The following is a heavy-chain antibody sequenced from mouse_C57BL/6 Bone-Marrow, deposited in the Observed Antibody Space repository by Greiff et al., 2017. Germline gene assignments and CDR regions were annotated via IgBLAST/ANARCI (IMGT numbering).Heavy chain of an antibody. Sequence: VHLVESGPGLVQPSQSLSITCTVSGFSLTSYGVHWVRQSPGKGLEWLGVIWSGGSTDYNAAFISRLSISKDNSKSQVFFKMNSLQADDTAIYYCARKGDYGSNDWYFDVWGTGTTVTVSS. CDR1: GFSLTSYG. CDR2: IWSGGST. CDR3: ARKGDYGSNDWYFDV. V-gene: IGHV2-2*01. J-gene: IGHJ1*03. D-gene: IGHD1-1*01.